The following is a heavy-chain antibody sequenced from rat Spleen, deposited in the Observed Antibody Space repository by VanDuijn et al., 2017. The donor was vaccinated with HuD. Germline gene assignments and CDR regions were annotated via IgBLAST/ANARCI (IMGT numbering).Heavy chain of an antibody. J-gene: IGHJ3*01. CDR1: GFTFSNYD. V-gene: IGHV5S23*01. Sequence: EVQLVESGGGLVQPGNSLKLSCAASGFTFSNYDMAWVRQAPTQGLEWVASIRTSGGTTYYRDSVKGRFTVSRDNTKSTLYLQMNSLRSEDTATYYCTTENYWFAYWGQGTLVTVSS. D-gene: IGHD1-10*01. CDR2: IRTSGGTT. CDR3: TTENYWFAY.